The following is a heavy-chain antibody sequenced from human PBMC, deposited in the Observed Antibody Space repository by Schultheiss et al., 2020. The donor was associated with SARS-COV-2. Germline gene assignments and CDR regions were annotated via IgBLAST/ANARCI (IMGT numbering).Heavy chain of an antibody. D-gene: IGHD2-2*01. CDR1: GFTLTGYY. CDR2: IIPIFGTA. CDR3: ATPASRENQAPHYYYGMDV. V-gene: IGHV1-69*06. J-gene: IGHJ6*02. Sequence: SVKVSCKASGFTLTGYYMHWVRQAPGQGLEWMGGIIPIFGTANYAQKFQGRVTMTEDTSTDTAYMELSSLRSEDTAVYYCATPASRENQAPHYYYGMDVWGQGTTVTVSS.